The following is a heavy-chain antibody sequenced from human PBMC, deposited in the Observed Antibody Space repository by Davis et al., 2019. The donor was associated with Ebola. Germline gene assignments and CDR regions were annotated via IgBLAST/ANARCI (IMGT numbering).Heavy chain of an antibody. Sequence: GESLKISCAASGFTFSSYAMHWVRQAPGKGLEWVAVIWYDGSNKYYADSVKGRFTISRDNSKNTLYLQMNSLRAEDTAVYYCARDQWLAFSYYFDYWGQGTLVTVSS. J-gene: IGHJ4*02. CDR2: IWYDGSNK. V-gene: IGHV3-33*08. CDR3: ARDQWLAFSYYFDY. D-gene: IGHD6-19*01. CDR1: GFTFSSYA.